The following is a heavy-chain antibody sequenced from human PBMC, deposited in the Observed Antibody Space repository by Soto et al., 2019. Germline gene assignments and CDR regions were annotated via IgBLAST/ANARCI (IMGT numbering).Heavy chain of an antibody. V-gene: IGHV4-59*01. CDR2: VYFSGNT. CDR3: GSVRPSGYVLS. CDR1: GGSLSSYY. J-gene: IGHJ5*02. Sequence: PSETLSFTCTVSGGSLSSYYWTWIRQSPGKGLEWIGYVYFSGNTNYNPSLKSRVTISIDTSKNQFSLRLASVTAADTAFYYCGSVRPSGYVLSWGQGTLVTVSS. D-gene: IGHD6-25*01.